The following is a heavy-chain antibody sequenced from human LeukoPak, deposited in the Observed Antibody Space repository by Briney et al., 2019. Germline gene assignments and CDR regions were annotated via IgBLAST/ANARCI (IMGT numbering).Heavy chain of an antibody. D-gene: IGHD3-3*01. J-gene: IGHJ3*02. CDR3: ARDAPTYDFWSGYYPDDAFDI. CDR2: IKQDGSEK. V-gene: IGHV3-7*01. Sequence: GGSLRLSCAASGFTVSSNYMSWVRQAPGKGLEWVANIKQDGSEKYYVDSVKGRFTISRDNAKNSLYLQMNSLRAEDTAVYYCARDAPTYDFWSGYYPDDAFDIRGQGTMVTVSS. CDR1: GFTVSSNY.